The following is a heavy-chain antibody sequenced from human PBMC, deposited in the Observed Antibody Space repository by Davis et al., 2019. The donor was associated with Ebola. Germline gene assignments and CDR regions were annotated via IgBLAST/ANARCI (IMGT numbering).Heavy chain of an antibody. Sequence: GGSLRLSCAASGFNFRSYGMHWVRQAPDKGLEWVAVIWYDGSRKYYGDSVKGRFTISRDNSKNTLYLQMNSLRAEDTAVYYCARGIGGNNGYWGQGTLVTVSS. CDR1: GFNFRSYG. D-gene: IGHD1/OR15-1a*01. V-gene: IGHV3-33*01. CDR2: IWYDGSRK. J-gene: IGHJ4*02. CDR3: ARGIGGNNGY.